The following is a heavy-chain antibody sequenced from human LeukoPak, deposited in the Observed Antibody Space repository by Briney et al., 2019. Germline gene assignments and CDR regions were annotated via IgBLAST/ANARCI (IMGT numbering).Heavy chain of an antibody. Sequence: KASETLSLTCSISGGSISTYYWSWIRQPPGKGLEWIGYVYYSGVSNYNPSLKSRLTISVDKSKNQFSLKLSSVTAADTAVYYCARGYGSGSSDYYYGMDVWGHGATVTVSS. CDR3: ARGYGSGSSDYYYGMDV. J-gene: IGHJ6*02. CDR1: GGSISTYY. V-gene: IGHV4-59*01. CDR2: VYYSGVS. D-gene: IGHD3-10*01.